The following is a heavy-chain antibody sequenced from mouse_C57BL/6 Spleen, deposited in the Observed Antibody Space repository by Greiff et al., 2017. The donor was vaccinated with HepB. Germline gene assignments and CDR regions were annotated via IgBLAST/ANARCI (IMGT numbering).Heavy chain of an antibody. Sequence: EVQLQESGPGLVKPSQSLSLTCSVTGYSITSGYYWNWIRQFPGNKLEWMGYISYDGSNNYNPSLKNRISITRDTSKNQFFLKLNSVTTEDTATYYCASPLRAWFAYWGQGTLVTVSA. V-gene: IGHV3-6*01. CDR1: GYSITSGYY. CDR3: ASPLRAWFAY. CDR2: ISYDGSN. J-gene: IGHJ3*01.